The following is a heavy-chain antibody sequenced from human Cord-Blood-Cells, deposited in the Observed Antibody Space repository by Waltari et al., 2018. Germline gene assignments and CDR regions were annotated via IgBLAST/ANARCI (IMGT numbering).Heavy chain of an antibody. CDR2: IGTAGDT. Sequence: EVQLVESGGGLVQPGGSLRLSCAASGFTFSSYDMHWVRHATGKGLEWVSAIGTAGDTYYPGSVKGRFTISRENAKNSLYLQMNSLRAGDTAVYYCARSAGYSSSSDAFDIWGQGTMVTVSS. CDR1: GFTFSSYD. J-gene: IGHJ3*02. V-gene: IGHV3-13*01. CDR3: ARSAGYSSSSDAFDI. D-gene: IGHD6-6*01.